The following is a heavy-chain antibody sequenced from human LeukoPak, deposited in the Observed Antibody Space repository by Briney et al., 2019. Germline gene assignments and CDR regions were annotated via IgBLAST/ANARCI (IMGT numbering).Heavy chain of an antibody. V-gene: IGHV4-39*07. CDR2: INHSGST. CDR3: ASLGYCSGGSCRYGDYVDY. Sequence: SETLSLTCTVSGGSISSSSYYWGWIRQPPGKGLEWIGEINHSGSTNYNPSLKSRVTISVDTSKNQFSLKLSSVTAADTAVYYCASLGYCSGGSCRYGDYVDYWGQGTLVTVSS. J-gene: IGHJ4*02. CDR1: GGSISSSSYY. D-gene: IGHD2-15*01.